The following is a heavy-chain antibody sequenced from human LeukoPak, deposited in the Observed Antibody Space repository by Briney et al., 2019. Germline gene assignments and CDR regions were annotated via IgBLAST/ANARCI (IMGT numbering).Heavy chain of an antibody. J-gene: IGHJ4*02. V-gene: IGHV1-2*05. CDR3: ARVVVPAGAAAAFDY. CDR1: GYTFTGYY. D-gene: IGHD2-2*01. CDR2: INPNSGGT. Sequence: ASVQVSCKASGYTFTGYYMHWVRQAPGQGLEWMGRINPNSGGTNYAQKFQGRFTMTRDTSISTCYRELSRLRSGDRVFNYGARVVVPAGAAAAFDYWGQGTLCTVSS.